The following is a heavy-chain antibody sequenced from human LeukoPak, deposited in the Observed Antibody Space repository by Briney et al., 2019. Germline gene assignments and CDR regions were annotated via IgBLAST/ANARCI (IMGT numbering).Heavy chain of an antibody. D-gene: IGHD7-27*01. CDR1: EFTFSDYW. CDR2: IKEVGSEK. V-gene: IGHV3-7*01. CDR3: ATYKNWVAGDV. J-gene: IGHJ6*02. Sequence: QTGGSLRLSCAASEFTFSDYWMSWARQAPGKGPEWVANIKEVGSEKQYVDSVKGRFTVSRDNAKNSLFLQMNSLRLEDTAVYYCATYKNWVAGDVWGQGTTVSVSS.